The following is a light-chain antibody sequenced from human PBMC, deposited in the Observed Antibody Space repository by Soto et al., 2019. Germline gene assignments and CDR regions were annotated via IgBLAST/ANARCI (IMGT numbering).Light chain of an antibody. Sequence: DIQMTQSPSSLSASVGDRVTVTCRASQSISTYLNWYQQKPGKAPKLLIYEASSLQSGVPSRFSGSGSGTDFTLTISGLQPEDVATYYCQHSYITPWTFGQGTKVDIK. J-gene: IGKJ1*01. CDR1: QSISTY. CDR3: QHSYITPWT. CDR2: EAS. V-gene: IGKV1-39*01.